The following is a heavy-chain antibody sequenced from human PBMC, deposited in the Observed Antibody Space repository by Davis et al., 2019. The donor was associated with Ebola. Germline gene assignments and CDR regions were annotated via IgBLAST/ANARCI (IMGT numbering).Heavy chain of an antibody. CDR2: IYPAHSDT. CDR1: GYSFTTYW. V-gene: IGHV5-51*01. D-gene: IGHD3-22*01. J-gene: IGHJ4*02. CDR3: ARHRDYDDADRHFQYYFDY. Sequence: GESLKTSCKGSGYSFTTYWIGWVRQLPATGLEWMGIIYPAHSDTRYSPSFQGQVTISADKSSNTAYLQWSGLQAAETAMYYCARHRDYDDADRHFQYYFDYWGQGTLVTVSS.